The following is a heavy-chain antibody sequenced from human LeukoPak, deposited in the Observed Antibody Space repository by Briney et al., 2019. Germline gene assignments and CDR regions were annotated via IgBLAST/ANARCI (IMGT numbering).Heavy chain of an antibody. V-gene: IGHV4-61*02. Sequence: PSETLSLTCTVSGGSISSDNYYGNWIRQPAGKGLEWMGRIYTSGSTNYNPSLKTRVTISIDTPKNQFSLKLTSVTAADTAVYYCPLRRDGYTHFDYWGQGTLVTVSS. D-gene: IGHD5-24*01. J-gene: IGHJ4*02. CDR2: IYTSGST. CDR3: PLRRDGYTHFDY. CDR1: GGSISSDNYY.